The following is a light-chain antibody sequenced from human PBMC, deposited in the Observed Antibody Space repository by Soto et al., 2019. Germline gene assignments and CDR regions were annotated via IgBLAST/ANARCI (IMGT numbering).Light chain of an antibody. Sequence: QAVVTQEASLTVSPGGTVTLTCGSSTGAVTRDHYPFWFQKRPGQAPMTLIYDTSNKHSWTPARFSGSLVGAKAALTLSGAQPQAEAEYYCLLSYGLDPTVFRGGTQLTVL. CDR1: TGAVTRDHY. V-gene: IGLV7-46*01. CDR2: DTS. CDR3: LLSYGLDPTV. J-gene: IGLJ7*01.